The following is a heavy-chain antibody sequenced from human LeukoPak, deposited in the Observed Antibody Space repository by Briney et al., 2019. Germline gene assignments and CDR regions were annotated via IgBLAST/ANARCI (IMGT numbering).Heavy chain of an antibody. Sequence: GGSLRLSCSVSGLSISRYGMSWVRQAPGKGLEWVSSISDNGEYRHYADYVKGRFTISRDNSKNTLYLQMNSLRAEDTAVYYCARGDSSSWYIWGQGTLVTVSS. CDR2: ISDNGEYR. CDR3: ARGDSSSWYI. CDR1: GLSISRYG. D-gene: IGHD6-13*01. V-gene: IGHV3-23*01. J-gene: IGHJ4*02.